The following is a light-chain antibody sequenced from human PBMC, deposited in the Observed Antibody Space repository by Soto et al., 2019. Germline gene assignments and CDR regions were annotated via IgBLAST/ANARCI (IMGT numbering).Light chain of an antibody. Sequence: DIQMTQTPSTRSASVGERVTMTCRASQSISSWLAWYQQKPGKAPKLLIYDASTLRSGVTSRFSGSGSGTEFTLTISSLQADDFATYYCQPSDTYPLTVGQGTRLDIK. J-gene: IGKJ5*01. CDR1: QSISSW. CDR2: DAS. V-gene: IGKV1-5*01. CDR3: QPSDTYPLT.